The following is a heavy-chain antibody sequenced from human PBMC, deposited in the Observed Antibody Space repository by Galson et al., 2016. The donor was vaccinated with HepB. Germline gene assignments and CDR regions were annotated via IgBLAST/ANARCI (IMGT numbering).Heavy chain of an antibody. J-gene: IGHJ4*02. CDR3: AREAPGDYVDY. Sequence: ETLSLTCAVSGASISTNNWWSWVRQAPGKGLEWIGQIYHSATTYYNPSLSGRVSMSVDKSSNQFSLRLSAVTAADTAVYYCAREAPGDYVDYWGQGTLVTFSS. CDR1: GASISTNNW. CDR2: IYHSATT. V-gene: IGHV4-4*02.